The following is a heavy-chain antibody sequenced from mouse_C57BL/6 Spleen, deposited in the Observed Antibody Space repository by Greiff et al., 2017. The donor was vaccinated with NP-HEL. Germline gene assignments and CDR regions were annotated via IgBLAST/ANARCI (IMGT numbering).Heavy chain of an antibody. D-gene: IGHD1-1*01. J-gene: IGHJ4*01. Sequence: EVQLQQSGPELVKPGASVKISCKASGYTFTDYYMNWVKQSHGKSLEWIGDINPNNGGTSYNQKFKGKATLTVDKSSSTAYMELRSLTSEDSAVYYCARSRVLRYAMDYWGQGTSVTVSS. CDR2: INPNNGGT. CDR3: ARSRVLRYAMDY. V-gene: IGHV1-26*01. CDR1: GYTFTDYY.